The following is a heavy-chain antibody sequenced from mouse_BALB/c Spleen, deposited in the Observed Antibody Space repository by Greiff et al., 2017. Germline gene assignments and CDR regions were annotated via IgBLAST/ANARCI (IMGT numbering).Heavy chain of an antibody. CDR3: ARDAGDGYYYYYAMDY. Sequence: EVKLMESGGGLVQPGGSLRLSCATSGFSFSDFYMEWVRQPHGKRLEWIAASRNKANDYTTEYSASVKGRFIVSRDTSQSTLYLQMNALRAEDTAIYYCARDAGDGYYYYYAMDYWGQGTSVTVSS. CDR2: SRNKANDYTT. CDR1: GFSFSDFY. V-gene: IGHV7-1*02. D-gene: IGHD2-3*01. J-gene: IGHJ4*01.